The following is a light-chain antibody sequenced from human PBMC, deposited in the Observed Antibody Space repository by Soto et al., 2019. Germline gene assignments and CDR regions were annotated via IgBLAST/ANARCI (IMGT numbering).Light chain of an antibody. V-gene: IGKV3-20*01. CDR3: HQFGSSPPAFT. CDR1: QSVSTRY. J-gene: IGKJ2*01. Sequence: ESMLTQSPGTLSLSPGERATLSCRASQSVSTRYLAWYQQKPGQAPRLLIYGASISATGIPDRFSGSGSGTDFTLTISSLEPEDFAVYYCHQFGSSPPAFTFGQGTKLEI. CDR2: GAS.